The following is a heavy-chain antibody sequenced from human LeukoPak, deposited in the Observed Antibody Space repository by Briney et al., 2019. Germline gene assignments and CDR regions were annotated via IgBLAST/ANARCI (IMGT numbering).Heavy chain of an antibody. CDR2: IYTSGST. CDR3: ARVSLGTGTTSLHYFDY. Sequence: PSETLSLTCTVSGGSISSYYWSWIRQPAGKRLEWIGRIYTSGSTNYNPSLKSRVTMSVDTSKNQFSLKLSSVTAADTAVYYCARVSLGTGTTSLHYFDYWGQGTLVTVSS. CDR1: GGSISSYY. J-gene: IGHJ4*02. D-gene: IGHD1-1*01. V-gene: IGHV4-4*07.